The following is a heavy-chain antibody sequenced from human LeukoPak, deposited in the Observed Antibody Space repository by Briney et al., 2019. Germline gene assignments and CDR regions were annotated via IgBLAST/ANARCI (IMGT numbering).Heavy chain of an antibody. V-gene: IGHV4-39*01. CDR1: GGSISDGTYY. CDR3: ARRTTESYSDY. J-gene: IGHJ4*02. Sequence: SETLSLTCTVSGGSISDGTYYWGWIRQPPGKGLDWIGTIHYSGTTHYNRSLKSRVTLSVDTSKNQFSLRLSSVTAADTAVYYCARRTTESYSDYWGQGTLVTVST. CDR2: IHYSGTT. D-gene: IGHD1-1*01.